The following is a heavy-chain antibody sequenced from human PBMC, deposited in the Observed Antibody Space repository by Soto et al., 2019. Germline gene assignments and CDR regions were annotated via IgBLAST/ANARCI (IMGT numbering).Heavy chain of an antibody. CDR1: GFSLNTDGLG. J-gene: IGHJ3*02. CDR2: IYWDGDK. CDR3: ARLSILVAGRAFDI. Sequence: QITLKESGPTLVRATQTLTLTCSISGFSLNTDGLGVGWIRQSPGRAPEWLTLIYWDGDKRYSPSLEGRLTVTRDTSKNQVFLSMTYMDPVDTATYFCARLSILVAGRAFDIWGQGTSVSVS. V-gene: IGHV2-5*02. D-gene: IGHD6-19*01.